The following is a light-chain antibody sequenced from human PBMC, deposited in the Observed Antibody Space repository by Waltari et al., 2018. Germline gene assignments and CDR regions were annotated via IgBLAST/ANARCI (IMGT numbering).Light chain of an antibody. CDR2: GAS. J-gene: IGKJ1*01. V-gene: IGKV3-20*01. CDR3: QHYLRLPAT. Sequence: EIVLTQSPGTLSLSPGERATLSCRASESVGRSLAWYQQRPGQAPRLLIYGASNRAPGIPDCFSGSGSRTEFSLPISRMEPEDFAVYYCQHYLRLPATFGQGTKVEIK. CDR1: ESVGRS.